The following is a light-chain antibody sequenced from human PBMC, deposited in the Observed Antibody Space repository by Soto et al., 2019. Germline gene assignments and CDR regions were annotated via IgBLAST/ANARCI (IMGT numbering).Light chain of an antibody. V-gene: IGKV3-20*01. CDR1: QSVENTH. J-gene: IGKJ1*01. CDR2: DAS. Sequence: EIVLTQSPGSLSLSPGESATLSCRASQSVENTHVAWYQQRPGQAPRLLIYDASRRAIGVPDRFSGGGSGTDFTLTISGLEPADFAVYFCHQYGTSPQTFGQGTKVEIK. CDR3: HQYGTSPQT.